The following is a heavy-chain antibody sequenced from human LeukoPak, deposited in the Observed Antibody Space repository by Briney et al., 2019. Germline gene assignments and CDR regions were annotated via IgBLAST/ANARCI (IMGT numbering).Heavy chain of an antibody. V-gene: IGHV4-39*07. CDR1: GGSISSSSYY. J-gene: IGHJ5*02. D-gene: IGHD3-3*01. CDR3: ARVIPEKVAYYDFWSGYYSPNYWFDP. Sequence: PSETLSLTCTVSGGSISSSSYYWGWIRQPPGKGLEWIGSIYYSGSTYYNPSLKSRVTISVDTSKNQFSLKLSSVTAADTAVYYCARVIPEKVAYYDFWSGYYSPNYWFDPWGQGTLVTVSS. CDR2: IYYSGST.